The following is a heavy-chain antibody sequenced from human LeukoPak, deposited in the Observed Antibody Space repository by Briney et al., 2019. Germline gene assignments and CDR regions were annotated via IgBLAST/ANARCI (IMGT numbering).Heavy chain of an antibody. V-gene: IGHV7-4-1*02. D-gene: IGHD2-15*01. CDR1: GYTFTSYA. CDR3: ARAGYCSAAGCRLWAY. CDR2: INTNTGNP. J-gene: IGHJ4*02. Sequence: ASVKVSCKASGYTFTSYAMNWVRQAPGQGREWMGWINTNTGNPTYAQGFTGRFVFSLDTSVSTAYLQISSLKPEDTAVYYCARAGYCSAAGCRLWAYWGQGTLVTVSS.